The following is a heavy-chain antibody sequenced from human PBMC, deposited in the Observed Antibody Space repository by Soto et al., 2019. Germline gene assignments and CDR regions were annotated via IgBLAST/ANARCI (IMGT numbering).Heavy chain of an antibody. Sequence: QVQLVESGGGVVQPGGTLRLSCAASGFTFSNYGMYWARQAPGKGLQRVTVIWNDGKNSFYEDSVKGRFTNSRDNFKNSLYLQMDSLRAEDTGVYYCARGYGGSFPHWYFDLWGRGTRVAVSS. J-gene: IGHJ2*01. CDR3: ARGYGGSFPHWYFDL. CDR1: GFTFSNYG. V-gene: IGHV3-33*01. CDR2: IWNDGKNS. D-gene: IGHD1-26*01.